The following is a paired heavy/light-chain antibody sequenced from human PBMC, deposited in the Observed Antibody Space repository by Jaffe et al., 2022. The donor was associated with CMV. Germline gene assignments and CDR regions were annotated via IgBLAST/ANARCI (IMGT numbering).Light chain of an antibody. CDR2: ETS. CDR1: QSVTTW. J-gene: IGKJ4*01. V-gene: IGKV1-5*03. Sequence: DIQMTQSPSTLSASVGDRVTITCRASQSVTTWLAWYQQKPGEAPKLLIYETSNLETGVPSRFSGIGSGTEFTLTISSLQPDDFATYYCQQYDNYPLTFGGGTKVEIK. CDR3: QQYDNYPLT.
Heavy chain of an antibody. CDR1: GGTFSNYY. D-gene: IGHD1-7*01. Sequence: QVQLLQSGAGLLKPSETLSLTCAVYGGTFSNYYWSWIRQPPGKGLEWIGEITHSGSTNYNPSLKSRVTISGDASKNQFSLKLTSVTAADTAVYYCARGRTTGTTGQGRWGQGTLVTVS. J-gene: IGHJ4*02. CDR3: ARGRTTGTTGQGR. V-gene: IGHV4-34*01. CDR2: ITHSGST.